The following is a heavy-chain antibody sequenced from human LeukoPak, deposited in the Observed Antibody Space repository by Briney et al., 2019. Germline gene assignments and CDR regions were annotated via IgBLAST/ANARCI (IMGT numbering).Heavy chain of an antibody. CDR1: GGTFSSYA. V-gene: IGHV1-69*04. Sequence: SVKVSCKAFGGTFSSYAISWVRQAPGQGLEWMGRIIPILGIANYAQKFQGRVTITADKSTSTAYMELSSLRSEDTAVYYCAKDTAMVRNYYYYGMDVWGQGTTVTVSS. CDR3: AKDTAMVRNYYYYGMDV. J-gene: IGHJ6*02. CDR2: IIPILGIA. D-gene: IGHD5-18*01.